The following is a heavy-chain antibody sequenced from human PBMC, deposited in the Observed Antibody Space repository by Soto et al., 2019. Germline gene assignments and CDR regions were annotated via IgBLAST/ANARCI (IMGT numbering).Heavy chain of an antibody. J-gene: IGHJ4*02. V-gene: IGHV3-53*01. CDR2: IYSGGST. CDR1: GFTVSSNY. D-gene: IGHD3-10*01. Sequence: GGSLRLSCAASGFTVSSNYMSWVRQAPGKGLEWVSVIYSGGSTYYADSVKGRFTISRDNSKNTLYLQMNSLRAEDTAVYYCARADGSGSYYPFDYWGQGTLVTVSS. CDR3: ARADGSGSYYPFDY.